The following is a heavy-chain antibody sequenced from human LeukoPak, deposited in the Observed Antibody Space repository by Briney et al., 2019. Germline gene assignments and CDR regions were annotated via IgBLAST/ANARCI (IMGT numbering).Heavy chain of an antibody. J-gene: IGHJ4*02. V-gene: IGHV4-4*02. CDR3: SRESGPFSPFGF. D-gene: IGHD1-26*01. CDR1: GFTFSSYAM. Sequence: PGGSLRLSCAASGFTFSSYAMSWVRQPPGQGLEWIGEISLRGLTNYNPSLRSRLTMSLDESKNQVSLNLTSVTAADTAVYYCSRESGPFSPFGFWGQGTLVSVHS. CDR2: ISLRGLT.